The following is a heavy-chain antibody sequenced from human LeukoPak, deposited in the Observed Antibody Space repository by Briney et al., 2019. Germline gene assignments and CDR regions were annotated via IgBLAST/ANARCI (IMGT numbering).Heavy chain of an antibody. V-gene: IGHV1-69*01. D-gene: IGHD2/OR15-2a*01. Sequence: VKVSCKASGGTFSSYAISWVRQAPGQGLEWMGGIIPIFGTANYAQKFQGRVTITADESTSTAYMELSSLRSEDTAVYSFGRGEGGYFRGTYYWAQGPLVTVSS. J-gene: IGHJ4*02. CDR1: GGTFSSYA. CDR3: GRGEGGYFRGTYY. CDR2: IIPIFGTA.